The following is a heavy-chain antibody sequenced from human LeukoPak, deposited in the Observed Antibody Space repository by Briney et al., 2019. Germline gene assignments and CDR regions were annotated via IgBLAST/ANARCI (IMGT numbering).Heavy chain of an antibody. J-gene: IGHJ4*02. CDR2: IYYSGST. CDR3: AGGPGGDYFDY. V-gene: IGHV4-31*03. CDR1: GGSISSGGYY. D-gene: IGHD2-21*01. Sequence: PSETLSLTCTVSGGSISSGGYYWSWIRQHPGKGLEWIGYIYYSGSTYYNPSLKSRVTISVDTSKNQFSLELSSVTAADTAVYYCAGGPGGDYFDYWGQGTLVTVSS.